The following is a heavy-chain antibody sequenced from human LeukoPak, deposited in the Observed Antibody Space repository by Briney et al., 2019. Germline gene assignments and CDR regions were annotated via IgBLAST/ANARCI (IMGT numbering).Heavy chain of an antibody. J-gene: IGHJ4*02. CDR1: GFTFSSYE. Sequence: GGSLRLSCAASGFTFSSYEMNWVRQAPGKGLEWVSYISSSGSTIYYADSGKGRFSISRDNAKNSLYLQMNSLRAEDTAVYYCARNPDYDFWSGYYTGPDYWGQGTLVTVSS. V-gene: IGHV3-48*03. CDR3: ARNPDYDFWSGYYTGPDY. D-gene: IGHD3-3*01. CDR2: ISSSGSTI.